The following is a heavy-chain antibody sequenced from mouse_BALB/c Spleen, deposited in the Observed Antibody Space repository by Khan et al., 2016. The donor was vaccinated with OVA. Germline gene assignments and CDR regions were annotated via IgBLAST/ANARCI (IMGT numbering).Heavy chain of an antibody. D-gene: IGHD4-1*01. CDR1: GFTFSSYS. CDR2: ISSGGDYT. J-gene: IGHJ3*01. CDR3: ADNLTGSFAY. V-gene: IGHV5-6*01. Sequence: EVQLVESGGDLVKPGGSLKLSCAASGFTFSSYSMSWVRQTPDKRLEWVASISSGGDYTYYPDSVKGRFTISRANAKNTLYLEVSDLKSENTAMYYGADNLTGSFAYWGQGTMVTVSA.